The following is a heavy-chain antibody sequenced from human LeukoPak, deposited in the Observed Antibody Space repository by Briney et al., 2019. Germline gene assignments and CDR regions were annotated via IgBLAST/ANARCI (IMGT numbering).Heavy chain of an antibody. CDR3: AKAMITMVRVLDS. CDR1: GFTFNSYA. J-gene: IGHJ4*02. Sequence: GGSLRLSCAASGFTFNSYAMNWVRQAPGKGLEGVSAISGGGGTTYYADSVEGRFTISRDNSKNTLYLQMHILRAEDTAIYYCAKAMITMVRVLDSWGQGTLVTVSS. D-gene: IGHD3-10*01. V-gene: IGHV3-23*01. CDR2: ISGGGGTT.